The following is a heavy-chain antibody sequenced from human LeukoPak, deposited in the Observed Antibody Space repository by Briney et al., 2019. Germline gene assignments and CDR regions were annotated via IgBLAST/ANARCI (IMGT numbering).Heavy chain of an antibody. J-gene: IGHJ5*02. Sequence: ASVKVSCKASGYTFTGYYMHWVRQAPGQGLEWVGWSNPNSGGTNYAQKFQGRVTMTRDTSISTAYMELSRLRSDDTAVYYCAKYDFWSGYYWFDPWGQGTLVTVSS. CDR3: AKYDFWSGYYWFDP. CDR2: SNPNSGGT. D-gene: IGHD3-3*01. V-gene: IGHV1-2*02. CDR1: GYTFTGYY.